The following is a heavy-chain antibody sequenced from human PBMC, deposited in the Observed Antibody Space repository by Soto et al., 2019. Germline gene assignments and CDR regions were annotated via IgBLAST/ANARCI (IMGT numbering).Heavy chain of an antibody. J-gene: IGHJ5*02. D-gene: IGHD3-3*01. Sequence: SETLSLTCTVTGGTLSGYYWTWIRQSAGGGLEWIGRIYSSGSTNYNPSLKSRVTISLDASMSHFSLRLRSVSAADTAVYYCARGQRFSDWFDPWGQGTLVTVSS. CDR3: ARGQRFSDWFDP. CDR1: GGTLSGYY. CDR2: IYSSGST. V-gene: IGHV4-4*07.